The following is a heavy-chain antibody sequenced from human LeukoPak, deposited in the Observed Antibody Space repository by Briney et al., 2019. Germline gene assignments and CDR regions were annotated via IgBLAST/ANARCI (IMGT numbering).Heavy chain of an antibody. Sequence: PGRSLSLSCEASGFTFSSDEMSWVRQAPGKGLEWVSYISTGGDTIHYADSVKGRFTISRDNAKKSLYLQMNSLRAEDTAVYYCARPLGDSGSGSYYAYWGEGTLVTVSA. CDR2: ISTGGDTI. V-gene: IGHV3-48*03. CDR3: ARPLGDSGSGSYYAY. CDR1: GFTFSSDE. D-gene: IGHD3-10*01. J-gene: IGHJ4*02.